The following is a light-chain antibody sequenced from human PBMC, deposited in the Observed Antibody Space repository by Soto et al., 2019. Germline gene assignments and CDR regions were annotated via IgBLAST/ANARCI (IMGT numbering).Light chain of an antibody. CDR3: CSYAGSSTWV. CDR2: EDS. J-gene: IGLJ2*01. CDR1: SSDVGSHNL. Sequence: QSVLTQPASVSGSPGQSITISCTGTSSDVGSHNLVSWYQQHPGKAPKLMIYEDSKRPLGVSNRFSGSKSGNTASLTISGLQAEDEADFYCCSYAGSSTWVFGGGTKLTVL. V-gene: IGLV2-23*01.